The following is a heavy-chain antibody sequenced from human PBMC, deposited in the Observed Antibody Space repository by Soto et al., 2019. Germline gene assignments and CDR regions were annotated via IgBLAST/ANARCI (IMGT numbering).Heavy chain of an antibody. J-gene: IGHJ4*01. CDR3: ARDHCGGDCYSDPYFDY. V-gene: IGHV3-33*01. Sequence: QVQLVESGGGVVQPGRSLRLSCAASGFTFSTYGMHWVRQAPGKGLEWVAVIWYDGSNKYYADSVKGRFTISRDNSKNTLYLQMNSLRAEDTAVYYGARDHCGGDCYSDPYFDYWGQGSLVTVSS. D-gene: IGHD2-21*02. CDR2: IWYDGSNK. CDR1: GFTFSTYG.